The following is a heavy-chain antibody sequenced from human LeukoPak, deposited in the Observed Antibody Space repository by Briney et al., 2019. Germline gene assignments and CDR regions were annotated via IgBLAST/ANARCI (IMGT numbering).Heavy chain of an antibody. CDR2: MNPSSGNT. V-gene: IGHV1-8*01. Sequence: ASVKVSCKASGHTFTNDEIHWVRQATGQGLVWMGWMNPSSGNTGYAQKFQGRLTITRNTSISTAYMDLSSLRSDDTAVLHCARRDCTTGACRFDDWGQGTRVSVSP. D-gene: IGHD2-8*01. CDR1: GHTFTNDE. CDR3: ARRDCTTGACRFDD. J-gene: IGHJ4*02.